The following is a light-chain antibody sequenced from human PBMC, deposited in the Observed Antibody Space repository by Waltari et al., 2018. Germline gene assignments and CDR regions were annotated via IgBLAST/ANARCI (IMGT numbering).Light chain of an antibody. CDR2: DVS. CDR1: SSDVGGYNY. Sequence: HSALTQPASVSGSPGKSITISCTGTSSDVGGYNYVSWYQQHPGKAPKLMIFDVSNRPSGVSSRFSGSKSGNTASLTISGLQAEDEADYYCSSYVSSDTLELFGGGTSLTVL. J-gene: IGLJ2*01. CDR3: SSYVSSDTLEL. V-gene: IGLV2-14*03.